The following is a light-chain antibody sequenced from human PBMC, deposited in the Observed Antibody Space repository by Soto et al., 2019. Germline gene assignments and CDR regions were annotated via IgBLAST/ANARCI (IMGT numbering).Light chain of an antibody. J-gene: IGLJ1*01. CDR1: SSDIDTYNY. Sequence: LTQPASVSGSPGQSITISCTGTSSDIDTYNYVSWYQQHPGKAPKLIIYEVTNRPSGVSNRFSGSKSGDTASLTISGLRAEDEADYYCSSYTSSTDYVFGTGTKVTVL. V-gene: IGLV2-14*01. CDR2: EVT. CDR3: SSYTSSTDYV.